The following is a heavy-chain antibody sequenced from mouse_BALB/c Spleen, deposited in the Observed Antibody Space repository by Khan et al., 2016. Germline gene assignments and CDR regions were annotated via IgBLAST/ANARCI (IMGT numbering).Heavy chain of an antibody. Sequence: EVQLQESGTVLARPGASVKMSCKASGYTFTSYWMHWVKQRPGQGLEWIGAIYPGNSDTSYNQKFKGKAKLTAVTSTSTAYMELSSLTNEDSAVYYCTKNYYGLGFDYWGQGTTLTVSS. D-gene: IGHD1-1*01. V-gene: IGHV1-5*01. CDR2: IYPGNSDT. CDR1: GYTFTSYW. J-gene: IGHJ2*01. CDR3: TKNYYGLGFDY.